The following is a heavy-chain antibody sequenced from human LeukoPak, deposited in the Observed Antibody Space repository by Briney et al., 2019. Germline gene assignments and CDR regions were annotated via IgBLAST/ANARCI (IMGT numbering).Heavy chain of an antibody. Sequence: SQTLSLTCTVSGGSIRSGDYYWSWIRQPPGKGLEWIGYIFYSGNTNYNPSLKSRVTISVDTSKNQFSLKLSSVIAADTAVYYCARGGSSGYDPFDYWGQGTLVTVSS. CDR3: ARGGSSGYDPFDY. J-gene: IGHJ4*02. D-gene: IGHD5-12*01. CDR2: IFYSGNT. CDR1: GGSIRSGDYY. V-gene: IGHV4-61*08.